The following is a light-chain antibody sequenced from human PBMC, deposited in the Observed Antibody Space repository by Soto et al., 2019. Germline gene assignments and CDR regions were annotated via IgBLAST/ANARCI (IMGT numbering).Light chain of an antibody. CDR1: QSISSY. J-gene: IGKJ2*01. CDR3: QQSYSTPYT. V-gene: IGKV1-39*01. CDR2: AAS. Sequence: DIQMTQSPSSLSASVGDRVTITCRASQSISSYLNWYQQKPGKAPKLLIYAASSLQSGFPSRFSGSGSGTDFTLTISSLQPDDFATYYCQQSYSTPYTFRQGTKLEIK.